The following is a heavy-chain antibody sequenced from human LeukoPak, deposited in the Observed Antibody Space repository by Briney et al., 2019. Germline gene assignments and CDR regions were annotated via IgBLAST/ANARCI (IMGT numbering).Heavy chain of an antibody. J-gene: IGHJ6*03. D-gene: IGHD5-18*01. Sequence: PGGSLRLSCAASGFTFSSYAMSWVRQAPGKGLEWVSAISGSGGSTYYADSVKGRFTISRDNSKNTLYLQMNSLRAEDTAVYYCARGTDCGYSYGYYYYYYMDVWGKGTTVTVSS. CDR1: GFTFSSYA. V-gene: IGHV3-23*01. CDR3: ARGTDCGYSYGYYYYYYMDV. CDR2: ISGSGGST.